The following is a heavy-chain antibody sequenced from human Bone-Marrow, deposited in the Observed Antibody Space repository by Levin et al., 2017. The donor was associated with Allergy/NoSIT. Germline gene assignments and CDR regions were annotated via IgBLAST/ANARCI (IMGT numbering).Heavy chain of an antibody. V-gene: IGHV1-69*13. Sequence: SVKVSCKASGGTFSSYAISWVRQAPGQGLEWMGGIIPIFGTANYAQKFQGRVTITADESTSTAYMELSSLRSEDTAVYYCARDGRGYCTNGVCYGLYYYYDYGMDVWGQGTTVTVSS. CDR3: ARDGRGYCTNGVCYGLYYYYDYGMDV. CDR2: IIPIFGTA. J-gene: IGHJ6*02. D-gene: IGHD2-8*01. CDR1: GGTFSSYA.